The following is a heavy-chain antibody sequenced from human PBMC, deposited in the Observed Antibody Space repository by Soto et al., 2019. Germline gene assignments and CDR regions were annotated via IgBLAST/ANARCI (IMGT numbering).Heavy chain of an antibody. V-gene: IGHV1-24*01. Sequence: SVKVSCKISGYTLTEVSMHWVRQAPGKGLEWMGGFDPEDAKIIYAQKFQGRVTMTEDTSTDTAYMEVSSLQSEDTAVYFCATGQNRWQHFFDSWGQGTLVTVSS. D-gene: IGHD3-3*02. J-gene: IGHJ4*02. CDR2: FDPEDAKI. CDR3: ATGQNRWQHFFDS. CDR1: GYTLTEVS.